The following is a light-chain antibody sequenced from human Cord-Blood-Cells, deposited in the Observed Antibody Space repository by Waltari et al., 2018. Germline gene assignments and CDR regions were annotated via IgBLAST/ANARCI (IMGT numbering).Light chain of an antibody. CDR1: QSVSSY. Sequence: EIVLTQSPATLSLSHGERATLSCRASQSVSSYLAGYQQKPGQAPRLLIYDASNGATGIPARFSGSVSGTDFTLTISILEPEDFAVYYCQQRSNWPPITCGQGTRREIK. J-gene: IGKJ5*01. V-gene: IGKV3-11*01. CDR2: DAS. CDR3: QQRSNWPPIT.